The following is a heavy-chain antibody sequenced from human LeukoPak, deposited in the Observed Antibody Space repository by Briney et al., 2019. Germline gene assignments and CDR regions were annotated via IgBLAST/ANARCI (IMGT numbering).Heavy chain of an antibody. J-gene: IGHJ5*02. Sequence: GGSLRLSCAASGFTFSTYAMGWVRQAPGKGLEWVSGISANGGRTYYADSVKGRFTISRDNSKNTLYVHTISLRAEDTAIYYCVKGLEDRHDSSGYYSNWFDPWGQGTLVTVSS. CDR2: ISANGGRT. V-gene: IGHV3-23*01. CDR3: VKGLEDRHDSSGYYSNWFDP. CDR1: GFTFSTYA. D-gene: IGHD3-22*01.